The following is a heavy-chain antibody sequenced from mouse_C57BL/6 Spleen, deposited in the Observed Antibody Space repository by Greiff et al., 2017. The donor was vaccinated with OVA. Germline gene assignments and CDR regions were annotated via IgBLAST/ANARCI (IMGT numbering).Heavy chain of an antibody. CDR2: IDPETGGT. Sequence: VQLQESGAELVRPGASVTLSCKASGYTFTDYEMHWVKQTTVHGLEWIGAIDPETGGTAYNQKFKGKAILTADKSSSTAYMELRSLTSEDSAVYYCTSSPPFAYCGHGTLVTVSA. CDR1: GYTFTDYE. CDR3: TSSPPFAY. V-gene: IGHV1-15*01. J-gene: IGHJ3*01.